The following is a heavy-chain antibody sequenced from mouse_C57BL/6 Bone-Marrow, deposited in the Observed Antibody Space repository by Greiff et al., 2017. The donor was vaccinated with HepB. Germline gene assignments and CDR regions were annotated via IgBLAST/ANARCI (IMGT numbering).Heavy chain of an antibody. CDR3: ARRLHGAGCAY. D-gene: IGHD2-4*01. Sequence: EVMLVESGGDLVKPGGSLKLSCAASGFTFSSYGMSWVRQTPDKRLEWVATISSGGSYTYYPDSVKGRFTISRDNAKNTLYLQMSSLKSEDTAMYYCARRLHGAGCAYWGQGTLVTVSA. V-gene: IGHV5-6*01. CDR2: ISSGGSYT. J-gene: IGHJ3*01. CDR1: GFTFSSYG.